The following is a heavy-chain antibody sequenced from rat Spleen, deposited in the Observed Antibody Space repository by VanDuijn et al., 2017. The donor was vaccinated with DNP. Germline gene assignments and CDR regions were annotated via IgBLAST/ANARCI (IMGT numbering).Heavy chain of an antibody. J-gene: IGHJ2*01. CDR3: TREREPSNNPYYFDY. Sequence: QVQLKESGPGLVQPSQTLSLTCTVSGFSLTSYNVYWVRQPPGKGLEWMGRMRYNGNTYFNSALKSRLSVTRDTSRSQVFLGMNSLQTEDTAIYFCTREREPSNNPYYFDYWGQGVMVTVSS. D-gene: IGHD1-10*01. V-gene: IGHV2-63*01. CDR1: GFSLTSYN. CDR2: MRYNGNT.